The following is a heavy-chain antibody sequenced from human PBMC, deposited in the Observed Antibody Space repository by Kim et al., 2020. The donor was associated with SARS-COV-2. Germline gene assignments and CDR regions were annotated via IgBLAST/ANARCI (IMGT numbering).Heavy chain of an antibody. V-gene: IGHV3-74*01. CDR2: ISSDGGGGVT. Sequence: GGSLRLSCAASGFSSSNYYVNWVRQRPGKGLEWVSRISSDGGGGVTYYADSVRGRFTMSRNSADNTVDLQMNSLSAEDTAVYFCARGIFRDGFDVWGQGTTVSVSS. J-gene: IGHJ6*02. CDR1: GFSSSNYY. CDR3: ARGIFRDGFDV. D-gene: IGHD2-15*01.